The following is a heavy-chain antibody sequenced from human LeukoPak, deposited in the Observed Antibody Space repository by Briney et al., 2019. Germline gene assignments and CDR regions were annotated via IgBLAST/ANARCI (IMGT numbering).Heavy chain of an antibody. CDR2: IGIRSDT. V-gene: IGHV3-13*01. CDR1: GFTFTDYD. CDR3: ARGGIQVSGIDEFDY. Sequence: GGSLRLSCAASGFTFTDYDMHWVRQVIGKGLEWVSAIGIRSDTHYSGSVKGQFTISRENAESSLYLQMNSLRAEDTAVYYCARGGIQVSGIDEFDYWGQGTLVTVSS. D-gene: IGHD6-19*01. J-gene: IGHJ4*02.